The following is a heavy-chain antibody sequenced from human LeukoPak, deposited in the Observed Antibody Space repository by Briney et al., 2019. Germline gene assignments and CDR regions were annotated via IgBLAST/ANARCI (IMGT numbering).Heavy chain of an antibody. D-gene: IGHD3-3*01. CDR3: ARETFVYYDFWSGLNWFDP. V-gene: IGHV1-8*01. J-gene: IGHJ5*02. CDR1: GYTFTSYD. Sequence: ASMTVSCKASGYTFTSYDINWVRQATGQGLEWMGWMNPNSGNTGYAQKFQGRVTMTRDTSTSTVYMELSSLRSEDTAVYYCARETFVYYDFWSGLNWFDPWGQGTLVTVSS. CDR2: MNPNSGNT.